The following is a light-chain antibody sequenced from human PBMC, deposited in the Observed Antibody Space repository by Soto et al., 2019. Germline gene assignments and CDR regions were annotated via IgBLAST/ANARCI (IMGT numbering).Light chain of an antibody. J-gene: IGKJ1*01. CDR2: DTS. V-gene: IGKV1-5*01. CDR1: QSISTY. CDR3: QQYNSYSET. Sequence: QMTQNQSSLSASVRDRFTITCRASQSISTYLNWYQQKPGNPPKLLIYDTSRLESAVPSRFSASGSGTEFTLTISSLQPDDFATYYCQQYNSYSETFGEGTKVDIK.